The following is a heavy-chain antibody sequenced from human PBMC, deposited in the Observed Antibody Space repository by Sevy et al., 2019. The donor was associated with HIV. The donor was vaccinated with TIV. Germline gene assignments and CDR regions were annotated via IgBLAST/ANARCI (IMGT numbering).Heavy chain of an antibody. CDR1: GFTFSSYA. J-gene: IGHJ5*02. Sequence: GGSLRLSCAASGFTFSSYAMSWVRQAPGKGLEWVSAIRGSGGSTYYADSVKGRFTISRDNSKNTLYLQMNSLRAEDTAVYYCAKNVPLPGIAAAGTGRCLAWGQGTLVTVSS. V-gene: IGHV3-23*01. CDR2: IRGSGGST. CDR3: AKNVPLPGIAAAGTGRCLA. D-gene: IGHD6-13*01.